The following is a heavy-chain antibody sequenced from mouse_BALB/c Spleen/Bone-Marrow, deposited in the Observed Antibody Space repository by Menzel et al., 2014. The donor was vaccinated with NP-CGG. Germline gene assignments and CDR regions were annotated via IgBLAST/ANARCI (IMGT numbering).Heavy chain of an antibody. J-gene: IGHJ4*01. Sequence: EVQLQQSGGGLVQPGGSLKLSCAASGFTFSSYGMSWVRQTPDKRLELVATINSNGGSTYYPDSVKGRFTISRDNAKNTLYLQMSSLKSEDTAMYYCARDGYYVFYAMDYWGQGTSDTVSS. CDR1: GFTFSSYG. CDR3: ARDGYYVFYAMDY. D-gene: IGHD2-3*01. CDR2: INSNGGST. V-gene: IGHV5-6-3*01.